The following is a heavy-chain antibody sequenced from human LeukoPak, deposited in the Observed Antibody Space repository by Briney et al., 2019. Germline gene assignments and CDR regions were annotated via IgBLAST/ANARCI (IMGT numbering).Heavy chain of an antibody. Sequence: GGSLRLSGAASEFTVSANYMSWFRKAPGKGRGWVSVIYSGGSTYYADSVKGRFTISRDNSKNTLYLQMNSLRAEDTAVYYCAREGFGELFRDYWGQGTLVTVSS. D-gene: IGHD3-10*01. CDR1: EFTVSANY. CDR3: AREGFGELFRDY. V-gene: IGHV3-66*01. J-gene: IGHJ4*02. CDR2: IYSGGST.